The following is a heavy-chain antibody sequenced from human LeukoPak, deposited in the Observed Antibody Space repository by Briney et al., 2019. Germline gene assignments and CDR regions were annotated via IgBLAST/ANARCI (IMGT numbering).Heavy chain of an antibody. CDR1: GFSISSSSHY. CDR2: IYYSGSA. Sequence: SETLSLTCAVSGFSISSSSHYWAWIRQPPGKGLEWIGSIYYSGSAYYNPSLKSRVTLSLDMSKNQFSLNLTSVTAADTAVYYCARDSSGTLSGGGWFDPWGQGTLVTVSS. CDR3: ARDSSGTLSGGGWFDP. V-gene: IGHV4-39*02. J-gene: IGHJ5*02. D-gene: IGHD6-19*01.